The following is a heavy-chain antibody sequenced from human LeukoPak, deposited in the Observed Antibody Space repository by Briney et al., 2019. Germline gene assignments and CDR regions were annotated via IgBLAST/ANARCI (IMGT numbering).Heavy chain of an antibody. CDR2: ISDTGGRT. CDR1: EFTFSDSA. V-gene: IGHV3-23*01. Sequence: PGGSLRLSCAASEFTFSDSAVSWVRQAPGEGLEWVSSISDTGGRTYYADSVKGRFAISRDNSRNTVFLQMNSLRAGDTAIYYCAKGGQDYDFWRFDLWGQGILVAVSS. J-gene: IGHJ5*02. D-gene: IGHD3-3*01. CDR3: AKGGQDYDFWRFDL.